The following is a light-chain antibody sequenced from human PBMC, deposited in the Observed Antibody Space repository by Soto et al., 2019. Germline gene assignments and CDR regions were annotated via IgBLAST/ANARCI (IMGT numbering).Light chain of an antibody. V-gene: IGLV1-44*01. CDR2: TNN. CDR1: TSNIGTNA. Sequence: SVLSQPPSASGTPGQRVTVSCSGSTSNIGTNAVNWFQHLPGTAPKLLIYTNNQRPSGVPDRFSASKSGTSASLVIDGLQSEDEADYYCATWHDYFYVFGTGTKVTVL. J-gene: IGLJ1*01. CDR3: ATWHDYFYV.